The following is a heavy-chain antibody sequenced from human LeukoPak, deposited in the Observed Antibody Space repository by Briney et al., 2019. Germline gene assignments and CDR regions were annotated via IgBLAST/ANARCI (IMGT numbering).Heavy chain of an antibody. CDR1: GGSISSYY. J-gene: IGHJ4*02. V-gene: IGHV4-59*01. CDR2: IYYSGST. D-gene: IGHD3-22*01. Sequence: PSETLSLTCTVSGGSISSYYWSWIRQPPGKGLEWIGYIYYSGSTNYNPSLKSRVTISVDTSKNQFSLKLSSVTAADTAVYYCAGEEPNYYDSSGYFDYWGQGTLVTVSS. CDR3: AGEEPNYYDSSGYFDY.